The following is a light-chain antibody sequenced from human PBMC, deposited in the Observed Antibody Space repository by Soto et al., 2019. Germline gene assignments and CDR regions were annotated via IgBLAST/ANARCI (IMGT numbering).Light chain of an antibody. CDR1: QSVSNRY. CDR3: QQYNNWPRP. V-gene: IGKV3-20*01. CDR2: DAS. J-gene: IGKJ1*01. Sequence: DIVWTPSPGTLSLSNRDRAPLXCRFSQSVSNRYLAWYQQKPGQAPRLLIYDASSRATGIPDRFSGSGSGTDFILTISSLQSEDFAVYYCQQYNNWPRPFGQGTKVDIK.